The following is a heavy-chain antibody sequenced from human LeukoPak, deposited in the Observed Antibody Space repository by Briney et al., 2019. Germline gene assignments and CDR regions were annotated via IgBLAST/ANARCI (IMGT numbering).Heavy chain of an antibody. Sequence: ASVKVSCKASGYTFTSYDINWVRQAPGQGLEWMGIINPSGGSTSYAQKFQGRVTMTRDTSTSTVYMELSSLRSEDTAVYYCARDLRGYSYYYGMDVWGQGTTVTVSS. D-gene: IGHD5-12*01. V-gene: IGHV1-46*01. CDR2: INPSGGST. CDR1: GYTFTSYD. J-gene: IGHJ6*02. CDR3: ARDLRGYSYYYGMDV.